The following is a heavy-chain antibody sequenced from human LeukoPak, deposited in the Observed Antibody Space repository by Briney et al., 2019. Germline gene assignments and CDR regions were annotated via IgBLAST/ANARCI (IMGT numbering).Heavy chain of an antibody. CDR3: AQGGYQLLYKDYYYYYYMDV. Sequence: SVKVSCEASGGTFSSYAISWVRQAPGQGLEWMGGIIPIFGTANYAQKFQGRVTITADESTSTAYMELSSLRSEDTAVYYCAQGGYQLLYKDYYYYYYMDVWGKGTTVTVSS. D-gene: IGHD2-2*01. CDR1: GGTFSSYA. J-gene: IGHJ6*03. CDR2: IIPIFGTA. V-gene: IGHV1-69*13.